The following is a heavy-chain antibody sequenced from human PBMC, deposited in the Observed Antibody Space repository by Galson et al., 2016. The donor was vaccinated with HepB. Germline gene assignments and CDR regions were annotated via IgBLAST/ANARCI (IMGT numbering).Heavy chain of an antibody. V-gene: IGHV3-7*01. Sequence: SLRLSCAASGFTLSSYLMTWVRQAPGKGLEWVANIKQDGIEKYHADSVRGRFTISRDNTKNSLYLQMSDLRAEHTAVYYCVRDSGLCSGGSCYGDAFDIWGQGTMVTVSS. J-gene: IGHJ3*02. CDR2: IKQDGIEK. D-gene: IGHD2-15*01. CDR1: GFTLSSYL. CDR3: VRDSGLCSGGSCYGDAFDI.